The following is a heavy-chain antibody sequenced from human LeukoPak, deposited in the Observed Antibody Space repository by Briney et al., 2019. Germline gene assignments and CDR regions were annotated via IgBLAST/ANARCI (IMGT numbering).Heavy chain of an antibody. Sequence: PGGSLRLSCAASGFTFDDYGMSWVRHAPGKGLEWVSGINWNGGRAGHADSVKGRFTISRDNAKNSLFLQMNSLRAEDTALYYCARDRGGSYMYFQDWGQGTLVTVSS. CDR3: ARDRGGSYMYFQD. CDR1: GFTFDDYG. V-gene: IGHV3-20*04. J-gene: IGHJ1*01. CDR2: INWNGGRA. D-gene: IGHD1-26*01.